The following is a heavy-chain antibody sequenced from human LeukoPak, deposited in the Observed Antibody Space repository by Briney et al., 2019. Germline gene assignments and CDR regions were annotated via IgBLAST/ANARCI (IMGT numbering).Heavy chain of an antibody. J-gene: IGHJ4*02. D-gene: IGHD2-2*01. Sequence: PGGSLRLSCAASGFSFSGYSMNWVRQAPGKGLEWVSYISSSGTTIYYADSMKGRFTVSRDNAKNSLSLQMNSLRAEDTAVYYCARSRSGYHLDYWGQGTLVTVSS. CDR3: ARSRSGYHLDY. CDR2: ISSSGTTI. CDR1: GFSFSGYS. V-gene: IGHV3-48*01.